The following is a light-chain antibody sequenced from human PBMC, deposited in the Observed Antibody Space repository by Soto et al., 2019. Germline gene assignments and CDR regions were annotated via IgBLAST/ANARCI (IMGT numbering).Light chain of an antibody. V-gene: IGKV1-12*01. J-gene: IGKJ5*01. CDR1: PGMGSW. Sequence: DIQMTQSPSSVSASVGARVTITCRASPGMGSWLAWFQQKPGTAPKLLIYAASSLQSGVPSRFSGSGSGTDFPLTISSLQPEYFATYYCQQDNSFPITFGQGTRLEI. CDR3: QQDNSFPIT. CDR2: AAS.